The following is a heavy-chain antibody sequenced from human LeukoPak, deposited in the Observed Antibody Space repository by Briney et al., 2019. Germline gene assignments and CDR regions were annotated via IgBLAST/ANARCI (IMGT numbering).Heavy chain of an antibody. D-gene: IGHD6-13*01. CDR1: AYTFTSYD. Sequence: ASVTVSCKASAYTFTSYDINWVRQATGQGLEWMGWMDPNSGNTAYARKFQGRVTMTRDTSISTAYMELSSLRSEDTAVYYCARGHGPGGSRWPNLDHWGQGTLVTVSS. CDR3: ARGHGPGGSRWPNLDH. CDR2: MDPNSGNT. V-gene: IGHV1-8*01. J-gene: IGHJ4*02.